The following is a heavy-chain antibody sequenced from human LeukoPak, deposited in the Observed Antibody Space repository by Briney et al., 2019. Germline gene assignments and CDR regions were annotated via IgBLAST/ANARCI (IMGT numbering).Heavy chain of an antibody. Sequence: GESLKISCQGSGYSFSNDWIGWVGQMPGKGLEWMGIIYPADSDTKYSPSFQGQVTISADKSISTAYLQWNSLGASDTAMYYCARRGCIGGTCYGYWGQGTLVTDSS. V-gene: IGHV5-51*01. CDR3: ARRGCIGGTCYGY. CDR1: GYSFSNDW. CDR2: IYPADSDT. D-gene: IGHD2-15*01. J-gene: IGHJ4*02.